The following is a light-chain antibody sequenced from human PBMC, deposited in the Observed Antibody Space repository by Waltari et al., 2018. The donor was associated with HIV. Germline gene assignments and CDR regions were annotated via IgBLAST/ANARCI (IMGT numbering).Light chain of an antibody. Sequence: DIVLTQSPATLSLSPGEIPTLPCGASQTVTTTYLAWYQQKPGLAPRLLIYDVSTRATGIPDRFSGSGSGTDFTLTISRLEPEDFAVYYCQQYGSAPTTFGPGTKVDIK. CDR1: QTVTTTY. V-gene: IGKV3D-20*01. J-gene: IGKJ3*01. CDR3: QQYGSAPTT. CDR2: DVS.